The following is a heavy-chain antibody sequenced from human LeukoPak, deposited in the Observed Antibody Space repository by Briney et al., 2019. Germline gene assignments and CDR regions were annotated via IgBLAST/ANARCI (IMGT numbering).Heavy chain of an antibody. J-gene: IGHJ4*02. Sequence: SETLSLTCTASGGSISSYYWSWIRQPPGKGLEWIGYIYYSGSTNYNPSLKSRVTISVDTSKNQFSLKLSSVTAADTAVYYCARDRAPPYGSGSPTDYWGQGTLVTVSS. V-gene: IGHV4-59*12. CDR1: GGSISSYY. D-gene: IGHD3-10*01. CDR3: ARDRAPPYGSGSPTDY. CDR2: IYYSGST.